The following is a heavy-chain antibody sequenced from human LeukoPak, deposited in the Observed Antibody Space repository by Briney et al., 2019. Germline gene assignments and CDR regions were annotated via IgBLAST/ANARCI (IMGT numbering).Heavy chain of an antibody. CDR3: ARDSCSGGSCYWNYFDY. CDR2: ISAYNGNT. D-gene: IGHD2-15*01. J-gene: IGHJ4*02. V-gene: IGHV1-18*04. CDR1: GYTFTSYY. Sequence: RRASVKVSCKASGYTFTSYYMHWVRQAPGQGLEWMGWISAYNGNTNYAQKLQGRVTMTTDTSTSTAYMELRSLRSDDTAVYYCARDSCSGGSCYWNYFDYWGQGTLVTVSS.